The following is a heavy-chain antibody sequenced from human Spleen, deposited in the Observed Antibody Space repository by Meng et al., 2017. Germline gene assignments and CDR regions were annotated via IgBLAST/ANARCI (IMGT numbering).Heavy chain of an antibody. CDR1: GFTFTTYA. J-gene: IGHJ4*02. Sequence: GSLRLSCAASGFTFTTYAMSWVRQAPGKGLEWVSGISGSGGTTHYADSVKGRFTISSDNSKSTLFLQMNSLRAEDTAVYYCARTDRCCSGGSCYGSYLDYWGQGTLVTVSS. V-gene: IGHV3-23*01. D-gene: IGHD2-15*01. CDR2: ISGSGGTT. CDR3: ARTDRCCSGGSCYGSYLDY.